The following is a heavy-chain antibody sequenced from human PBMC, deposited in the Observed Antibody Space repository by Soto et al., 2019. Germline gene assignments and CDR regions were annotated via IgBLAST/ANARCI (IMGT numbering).Heavy chain of an antibody. CDR1: GFDFGDYY. CDR3: VRPYYSSSWFPFDR. Sequence: GGSVRLSCTASGFDFGDYYMSWIRQAPGKGLEWVSYIDSDDGTTYYTDSVKGRFTISRDNAKNSLYLQMNSLRVEDTALYYCVRPYYSSSWFPFDRWGQGTLVTVSS. D-gene: IGHD6-13*01. J-gene: IGHJ4*02. V-gene: IGHV3-11*01. CDR2: IDSDDGTT.